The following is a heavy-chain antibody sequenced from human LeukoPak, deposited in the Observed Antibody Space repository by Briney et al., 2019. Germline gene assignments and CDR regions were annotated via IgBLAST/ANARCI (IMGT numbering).Heavy chain of an antibody. V-gene: IGHV4-4*07. Sequence: PSETLSLTCTVFGGSITTYSRSWIRQPAGRGLEWIGRFYSSGSTDYNPSLKSRVTMSVDTSKNQVSLKLSSVTAADTAIYYCARDFSSKNWFDTWGQGTLVTVSS. CDR3: ARDFSSKNWFDT. J-gene: IGHJ5*02. CDR2: FYSSGST. D-gene: IGHD2/OR15-2a*01. CDR1: GGSITTYS.